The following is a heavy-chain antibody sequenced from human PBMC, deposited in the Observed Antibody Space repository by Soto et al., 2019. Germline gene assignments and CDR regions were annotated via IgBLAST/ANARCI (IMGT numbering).Heavy chain of an antibody. CDR2: IIPIFGTA. V-gene: IGHV1-69*06. CDR3: ARVFASPGSSGWYGPIDY. D-gene: IGHD6-19*01. Sequence: SVKVSCKASGGTFSSYAISWVRQAPGQGLEWMGGIIPIFGTANHAQKFQGRVTITADKTTSPAYRELRSLRSEDMAVYYCARVFASPGSSGWYGPIDYWGQGTLVTVSS. CDR1: GGTFSSYA. J-gene: IGHJ4*02.